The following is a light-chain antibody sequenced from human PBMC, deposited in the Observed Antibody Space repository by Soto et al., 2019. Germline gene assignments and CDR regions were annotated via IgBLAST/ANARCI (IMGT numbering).Light chain of an antibody. V-gene: IGKV1-8*01. CDR2: AAS. CDR1: QGISSY. Sequence: AIRMTQSPSSFSASTGDRVTITCRASQGISSYLAWYQQKPGKAPKLLIYAASTLQSGVPSRFSGSGSGTDFTITISCLPSEDFDTYYCQKYYSYPPTFGQGTKLEIK. CDR3: QKYYSYPPT. J-gene: IGKJ2*01.